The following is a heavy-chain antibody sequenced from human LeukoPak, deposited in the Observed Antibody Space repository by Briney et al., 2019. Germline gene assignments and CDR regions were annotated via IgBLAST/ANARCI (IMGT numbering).Heavy chain of an antibody. Sequence: ASVKVSCKASGYTFTGYYMRWVRQAPGQGLEWMGWINPNSGGTNYAQKFQGRVTMTRDTSISTAYMELSRLRSDDTAVYYCARDVFGGFGNLNWFDPWGQGTLVTVSS. CDR1: GYTFTGYY. CDR3: ARDVFGGFGNLNWFDP. V-gene: IGHV1-2*02. D-gene: IGHD3-10*01. CDR2: INPNSGGT. J-gene: IGHJ5*02.